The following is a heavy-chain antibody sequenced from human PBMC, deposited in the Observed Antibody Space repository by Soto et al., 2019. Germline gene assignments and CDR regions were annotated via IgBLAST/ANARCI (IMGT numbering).Heavy chain of an antibody. J-gene: IGHJ4*02. CDR3: ARAPYSRGWPYF. CDR1: GCSVSSGGYF. D-gene: IGHD6-19*01. V-gene: IGHV4-61*08. Sequence: PSETLSRTCTVSGCSVSSGGYFWSWILQPPGKGLEWIGYTAYSVSTKYNPSLERRVTISVDTSNKKFSMKLASVTDADTAVYYCARAPYSRGWPYFWGQGTLVTVSS. CDR2: TAYSVST.